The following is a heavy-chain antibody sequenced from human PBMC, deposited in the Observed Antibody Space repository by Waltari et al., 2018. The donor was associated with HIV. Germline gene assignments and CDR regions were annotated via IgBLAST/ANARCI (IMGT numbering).Heavy chain of an antibody. J-gene: IGHJ3*02. Sequence: QVLLLQSGAAVTKPGASVKVSCKASGYTFTAYYIHWVRQAPGQGLEWMGWVYPNTGDTNYAQKFQGRVTMARDASIRTVSMELSRLRSDDTAVYYCVRQMTFYDAFDIWGQGTLVTVSA. CDR3: VRQMTFYDAFDI. CDR2: VYPNTGDT. CDR1: GYTFTAYY. V-gene: IGHV1-2*02.